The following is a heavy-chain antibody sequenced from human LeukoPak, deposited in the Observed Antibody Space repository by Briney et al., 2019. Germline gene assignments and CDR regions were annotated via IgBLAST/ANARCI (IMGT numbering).Heavy chain of an antibody. CDR2: IYYSGTT. CDR3: ARCGAQLNWFYP. Sequence: SETLSLTCTVSGGSISSYYWRWIRQPPGKGLEFIGYIYYSGTTYYTPSLMSLVTISVHTSKNQFSLKLNSVTAADSAVYYCARCGAQLNWFYPWGQGTLVTVSS. V-gene: IGHV4-59*08. CDR1: GGSISSYY. J-gene: IGHJ5*02. D-gene: IGHD2-2*01.